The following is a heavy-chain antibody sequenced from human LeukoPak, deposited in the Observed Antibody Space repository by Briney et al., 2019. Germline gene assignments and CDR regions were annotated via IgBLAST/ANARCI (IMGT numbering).Heavy chain of an antibody. CDR1: GGSISSYY. CDR2: IYYTGST. V-gene: IGHV4-39*01. D-gene: IGHD6-19*01. J-gene: IGHJ4*02. Sequence: SETLSLTCTVSGGSISSYYWGWIRQPPGKGLEWIGSIYYTGSTYYNASLQSRVTISIDMSKNQFSLRLSSVTAADTAMYYCVKSGGYGLIDYWGQGTLVTVSS. CDR3: VKSGGYGLIDY.